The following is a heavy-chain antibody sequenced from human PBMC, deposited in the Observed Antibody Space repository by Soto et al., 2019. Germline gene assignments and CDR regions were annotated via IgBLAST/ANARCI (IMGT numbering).Heavy chain of an antibody. J-gene: IGHJ6*03. CDR1: GFTFSNAW. V-gene: IGHV3-7*01. Sequence: PGGSLRLSCAASGFTFSNAWMSWVRQAPGKGLEWVANIKQDGSEKYYVDSVKGRFTISRDNAKNSLYLQMNSLRAEDTAVYYCARDLYYDFWSGYPYYMDVWGKGTTVTVSS. CDR3: ARDLYYDFWSGYPYYMDV. CDR2: IKQDGSEK. D-gene: IGHD3-3*01.